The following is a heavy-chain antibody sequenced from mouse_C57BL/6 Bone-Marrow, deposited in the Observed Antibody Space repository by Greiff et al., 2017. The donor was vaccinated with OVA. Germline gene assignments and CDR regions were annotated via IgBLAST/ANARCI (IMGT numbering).Heavy chain of an antibody. D-gene: IGHD4-1*01. V-gene: IGHV1-50*01. CDR1: GYTFTSYW. J-gene: IGHJ2*01. CDR2: IDPSDSYT. Sequence: QVQLQQPGAELVKPGASVKLSCKASGYTFTSYWMQWVKQRPGQGLEWIGEIDPSDSYTNYNQKFKGKATLTVDTSSITAYMQLSSLTSEDSAVYYCARLGPFDYWGQGTTLTVSS. CDR3: ARLGPFDY.